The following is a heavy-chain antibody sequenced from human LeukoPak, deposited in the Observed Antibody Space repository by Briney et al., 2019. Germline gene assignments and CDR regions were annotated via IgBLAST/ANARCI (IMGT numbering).Heavy chain of an antibody. Sequence: GGSLRLSCAASGFTFSSYWMSWVRQAPGKGLEWVANIKQDGSEKYYVDSVKGRFTIPRDNAKNSLYLQMNSLRAEDTAVYYCAREQSADYYYYGMDVWGQGTTVTVSS. CDR2: IKQDGSEK. CDR1: GFTFSSYW. J-gene: IGHJ6*02. D-gene: IGHD3-3*01. V-gene: IGHV3-7*01. CDR3: AREQSADYYYYGMDV.